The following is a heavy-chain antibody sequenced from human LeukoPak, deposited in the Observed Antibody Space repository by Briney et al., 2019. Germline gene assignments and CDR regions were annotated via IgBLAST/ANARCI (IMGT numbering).Heavy chain of an antibody. D-gene: IGHD1-26*01. V-gene: IGHV1-18*01. CDR2: ISTYNGKT. CDR3: ARGGALTSFDS. Sequence: ASGKVSCNASGFSFSTYGFSRVRQAPAQGLERMGWISTYNGKTNYAQKFQGRVTITTDTSTTTVYMDLRSLRSDDTAVYFCARGGALTSFDSWGQGTLITVSS. J-gene: IGHJ4*02. CDR1: GFSFSTYG.